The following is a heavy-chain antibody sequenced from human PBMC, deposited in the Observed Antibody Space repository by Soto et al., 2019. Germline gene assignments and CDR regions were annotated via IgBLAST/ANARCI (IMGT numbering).Heavy chain of an antibody. CDR3: ARGVKYGAYSRWFDP. V-gene: IGHV1-8*01. J-gene: IGHJ5*02. D-gene: IGHD4-17*01. CDR2: MNPNSGNT. CDR1: GYTFTSYD. Sequence: QVQLVQSGAEVKKPGASVKVSCKASGYTFTSYDINWVRQATGQGLEYLGWMNPNSGNTGYMQKFKGRLTMTRDTSISTAYMELSSLRSEDTAVYFCARGVKYGAYSRWFDPWGQGTLVTVSS.